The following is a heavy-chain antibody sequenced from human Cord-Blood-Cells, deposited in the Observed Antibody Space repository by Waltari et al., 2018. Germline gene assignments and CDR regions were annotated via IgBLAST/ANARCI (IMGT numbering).Heavy chain of an antibody. Sequence: EVQLVESGGGLIQPGGSLRVSCAASGLPVSSNYMSWVRQAPGKGLEWVSVIYSGGSTYYADSVKGRFTISRDNSKNTRYLQMNSLRAEDTAVYYCARSRGFWSGCDYWGQGTLVTVSS. CDR1: GLPVSSNY. V-gene: IGHV3-53*01. CDR2: IYSGGST. CDR3: ARSRGFWSGCDY. D-gene: IGHD3-3*01. J-gene: IGHJ4*02.